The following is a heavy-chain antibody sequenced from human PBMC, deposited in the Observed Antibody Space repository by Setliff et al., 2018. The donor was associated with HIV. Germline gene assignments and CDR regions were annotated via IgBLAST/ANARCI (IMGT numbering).Heavy chain of an antibody. CDR2: INPNSGGT. Sequence: ASVKVSCKASGYTFTGYYMHWVRQAPGQGLEWMGWINPNSGGTNYAQKFQGRVTMTRDTSISTAYMELSRLRSDDTAVYCCAREGGEKTRYYYFDYWGQGTLVTVS. CDR1: GYTFTGYY. J-gene: IGHJ4*02. CDR3: AREGGEKTRYYYFDY. D-gene: IGHD4-17*01. V-gene: IGHV1-2*02.